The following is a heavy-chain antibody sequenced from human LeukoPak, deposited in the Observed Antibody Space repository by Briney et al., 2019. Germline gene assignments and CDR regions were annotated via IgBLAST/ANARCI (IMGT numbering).Heavy chain of an antibody. CDR3: ARATYYYDSSGYYYTYYFDY. Sequence: SETLSLTCTVSGGSISSYYWSWIRQPPGKGLEWIGYIYYSGSTNYNPSLKSRVTISVDMSKNQFSLKLSSVTAADTAVYYCARATYYYDSSGYYYTYYFDYWGRGTLVTVSS. CDR1: GGSISSYY. CDR2: IYYSGST. V-gene: IGHV4-59*01. J-gene: IGHJ4*02. D-gene: IGHD3-22*01.